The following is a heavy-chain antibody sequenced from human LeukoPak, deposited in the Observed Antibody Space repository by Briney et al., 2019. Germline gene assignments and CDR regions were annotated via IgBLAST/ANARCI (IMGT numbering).Heavy chain of an antibody. D-gene: IGHD6-13*01. CDR3: AKDNQQLVPLGALDI. CDR2: ISWNSESI. J-gene: IGHJ3*02. CDR1: GFTFDDYA. Sequence: GRSLRLSCAASGFTFDDYAMHWVRQASGKGLEWASGISWNSESIGYADSVKGRFTISRDNAKNSLYLQMNSLRPEDTALYYCAKDNQQLVPLGALDIWGQGTMVTVSS. V-gene: IGHV3-9*01.